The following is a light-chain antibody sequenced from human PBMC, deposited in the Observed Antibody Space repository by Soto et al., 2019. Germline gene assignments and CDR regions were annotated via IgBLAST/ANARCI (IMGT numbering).Light chain of an antibody. CDR3: SSYTGSSTYVV. V-gene: IGLV2-14*01. Sequence: QSALTQPASVSGSPGQSITISCTGTSSDVGGYNYVSWYQQHPGKAPKLMIYDVSNRPSGVSNRFSGSKYGNTASLTISGLQAEDEADYYCSSYTGSSTYVVFGGGTQLTVL. J-gene: IGLJ2*01. CDR1: SSDVGGYNY. CDR2: DVS.